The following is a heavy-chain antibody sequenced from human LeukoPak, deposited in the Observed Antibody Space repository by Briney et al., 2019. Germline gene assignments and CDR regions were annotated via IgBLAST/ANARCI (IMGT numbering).Heavy chain of an antibody. CDR3: AGGGTGTTDYFDY. Sequence: PSATLSLTCAGYGGSFSGYHWSRIRQPPGKGPEVIGEINHSGSTNYHPSLKSRVTISVDPSKNQFSLKLSSVTAADTAVYYCAGGGTGTTDYFDYWGQGTLVTVSS. CDR2: INHSGST. J-gene: IGHJ4*02. CDR1: GGSFSGYH. V-gene: IGHV4-34*01. D-gene: IGHD1-7*01.